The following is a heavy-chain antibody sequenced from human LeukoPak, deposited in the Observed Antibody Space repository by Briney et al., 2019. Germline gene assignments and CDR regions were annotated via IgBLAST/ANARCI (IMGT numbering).Heavy chain of an antibody. D-gene: IGHD3-9*01. CDR3: AKLSPGTGDILTGYLSY. Sequence: PGGSLRLSCAASGFTSSSYAMSWVRQAPGKGLEWVSAISGSGGSTYYADSVKGRFTISRDNSKNTLYLQMNSLRAEDTAVYYCAKLSPGTGDILTGYLSYWGQGTLVTVSS. J-gene: IGHJ4*02. V-gene: IGHV3-23*01. CDR2: ISGSGGST. CDR1: GFTSSSYA.